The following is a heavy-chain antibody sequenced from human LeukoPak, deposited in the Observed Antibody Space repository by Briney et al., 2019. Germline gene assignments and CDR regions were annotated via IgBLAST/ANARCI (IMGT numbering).Heavy chain of an antibody. D-gene: IGHD3-22*01. CDR2: ISSNGGST. Sequence: GRSLRLSCAASGFTFSSYAMHWVRQAPGKGLEYVSAISSNGGSTYYANSVKGRFTISRDNSKNTLYLQMGSLRAEDMAVYYCARTGPYDSSGYYYAYFQHWGQGTLVTVSS. J-gene: IGHJ1*01. CDR1: GFTFSSYA. CDR3: ARTGPYDSSGYYYAYFQH. V-gene: IGHV3-64*01.